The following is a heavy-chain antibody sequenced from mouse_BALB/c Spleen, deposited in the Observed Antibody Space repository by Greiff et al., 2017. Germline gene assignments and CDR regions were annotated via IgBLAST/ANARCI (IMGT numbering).Heavy chain of an antibody. CDR2: ISYSGST. CDR1: GYSITSDYA. J-gene: IGHJ2*01. V-gene: IGHV3-2*02. CDR3: ARTVLQQYYFDY. Sequence: VQLQQSGPGLVKPSQSLSLTCTVTGYSITSDYAWYWIRQFPGNKLEWMGYISYSGSTSYNPSLKSRISITRDTSKNQFFLQLNSVTTEDTATYYCARTVLQQYYFDYWGQGTTLTVSS. D-gene: IGHD1-1*01.